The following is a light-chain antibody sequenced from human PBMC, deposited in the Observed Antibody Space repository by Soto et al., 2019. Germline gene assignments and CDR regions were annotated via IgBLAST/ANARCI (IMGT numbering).Light chain of an antibody. CDR3: SSYTSSSTLV. CDR2: EVS. Sequence: QSALTQPASVSGSPGQSITISCTGTISDVGGYNYVSWYQQYPGKAPKLMIYEVSNRPSGVSNRFSGSKSGNTASLTISGLQADDEAVYYCSSYTSSSTLVFGGGTKVTVL. V-gene: IGLV2-14*01. CDR1: ISDVGGYNY. J-gene: IGLJ2*01.